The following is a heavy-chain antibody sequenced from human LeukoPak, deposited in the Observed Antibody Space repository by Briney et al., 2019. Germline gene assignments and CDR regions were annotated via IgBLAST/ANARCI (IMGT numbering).Heavy chain of an antibody. J-gene: IGHJ4*02. V-gene: IGHV4-59*12. CDR2: IYYSGST. Sequence: PSETLSLTCTVSGGSISSYYWSWIRQPPGKGLEWIGYIYYSGSTYYNPSLKSRVTISVDTSKNQFSLKLSSVTAADTAVYYCARDLSRKSSSWYFDYWGQGTLITVSS. CDR1: GGSISSYY. D-gene: IGHD6-13*01. CDR3: ARDLSRKSSSWYFDY.